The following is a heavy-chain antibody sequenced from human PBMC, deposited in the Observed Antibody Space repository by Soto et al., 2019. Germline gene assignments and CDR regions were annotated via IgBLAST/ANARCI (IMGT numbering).Heavy chain of an antibody. D-gene: IGHD3-9*01. J-gene: IGHJ6*03. Sequence: ASVKVSCKASGYTFTSYDINWVRQATGQGLEWMGWMNPNSGNTGYAQKFQGRVTMTRNTSISTAYMELRSLRSEDTAVYYCARAVILNYDILTGYYVSYYYYYMDVWGKGTTVTVSS. CDR1: GYTFTSYD. V-gene: IGHV1-8*01. CDR3: ARAVILNYDILTGYYVSYYYYYMDV. CDR2: MNPNSGNT.